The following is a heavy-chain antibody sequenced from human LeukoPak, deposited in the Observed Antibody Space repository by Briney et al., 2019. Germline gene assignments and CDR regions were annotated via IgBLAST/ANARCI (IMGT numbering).Heavy chain of an antibody. CDR2: ISWNSGSI. CDR3: AKDKGGLFDY. CDR1: GFTFDDYA. Sequence: PGRSLRLSCAASGFTFDDYAMHWVRQAPGKGLEWVSGISWNSGSIGYADSVKGRFTISRDNAKNSLYLQMNSLRAEDTALYYCAKDKGGLFDYWGQGTLVTVSS. D-gene: IGHD1-26*01. J-gene: IGHJ4*02. V-gene: IGHV3-9*01.